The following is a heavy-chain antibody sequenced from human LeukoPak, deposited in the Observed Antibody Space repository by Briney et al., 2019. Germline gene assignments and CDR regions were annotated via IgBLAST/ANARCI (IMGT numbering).Heavy chain of an antibody. CDR1: GGSFSGYY. V-gene: IGHV4-34*01. J-gene: IGHJ4*02. CDR2: INHSGST. Sequence: SGTLSLTCAVYGGSFSGYYWSWIRQPPGKGLEWIGEINHSGSTNYNPSLKSRVTISVDTSKNQFSLKLSSVTAADTAVYYCARGYLVGYYDSSGYYYYFDYWGQGILVTVSS. D-gene: IGHD3-22*01. CDR3: ARGYLVGYYDSSGYYYYFDY.